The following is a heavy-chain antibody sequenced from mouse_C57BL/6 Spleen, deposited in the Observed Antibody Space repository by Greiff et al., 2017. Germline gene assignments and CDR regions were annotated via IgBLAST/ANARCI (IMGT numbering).Heavy chain of an antibody. J-gene: IGHJ1*03. Sequence: QVQLKQSGPELVKPGASVKISCKASGYAFSSSWMNWVKQRPGKGLEWIGRIYPGDGDTNYNGKFKGKATLTADKSSSTAYMQLSSLTSEDSAVYFCARGYYYGTHWYFDVWGTGTTVTVSS. CDR2: IYPGDGDT. CDR1: GYAFSSSW. D-gene: IGHD1-1*01. CDR3: ARGYYYGTHWYFDV. V-gene: IGHV1-82*01.